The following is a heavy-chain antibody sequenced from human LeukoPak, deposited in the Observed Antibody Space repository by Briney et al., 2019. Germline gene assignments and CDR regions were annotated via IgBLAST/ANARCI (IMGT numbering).Heavy chain of an antibody. J-gene: IGHJ2*01. V-gene: IGHV4-4*02. Sequence: SETLSLTCAVSGGSITNTRWWSWVRQPPGKGLEWIGEMFPLGNSNYNPSLKSRVIISVDRSKNQFSLKMNSVTAADTAVYYCASLRREMTMIIGHPRYFDLWGRGTQVSVSS. D-gene: IGHD3/OR15-3a*01. CDR2: MFPLGNS. CDR3: ASLRREMTMIIGHPRYFDL. CDR1: GGSITNTRW.